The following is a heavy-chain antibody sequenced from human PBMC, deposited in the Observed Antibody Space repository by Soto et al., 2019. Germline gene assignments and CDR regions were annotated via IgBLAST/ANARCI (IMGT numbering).Heavy chain of an antibody. D-gene: IGHD4-17*01. Sequence: PGGSLKLSCAASGFTFSSYSMNWVRQAPGKGLEWVSSISSSSSYIYYADSVKGRFTISRDNAKNSLYLQMNSLRAEDTAVYYCARAAYGDYGFDYWGQGTLVTVSS. CDR3: ARAAYGDYGFDY. CDR1: GFTFSSYS. V-gene: IGHV3-21*01. CDR2: ISSSSSYI. J-gene: IGHJ4*02.